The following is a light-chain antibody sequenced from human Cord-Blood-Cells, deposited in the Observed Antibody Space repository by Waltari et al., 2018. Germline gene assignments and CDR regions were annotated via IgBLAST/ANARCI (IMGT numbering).Light chain of an antibody. CDR2: DAS. J-gene: IGKJ5*01. Sequence: EIVLTQSPGTLSLSPGERATFSCRASQSVSSSYLAWYQQKPGQAPRLLIYDASSRATSIPDRFSGSGSGTDFTLTISRLEPEDFAVYYCQQYGSSPPVTFGQGTRLEIK. V-gene: IGKV3-20*01. CDR1: QSVSSSY. CDR3: QQYGSSPPVT.